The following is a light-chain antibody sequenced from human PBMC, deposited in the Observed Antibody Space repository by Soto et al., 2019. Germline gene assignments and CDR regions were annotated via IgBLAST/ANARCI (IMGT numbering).Light chain of an antibody. CDR3: QSFDKYLSAVV. CDR1: TSDIGAYNY. J-gene: IGLJ2*01. V-gene: IGLV2-8*01. CDR2: EVT. Sequence: QSALTQPPSASGSPGQSVTISCTGTTSDIGAYNYVSWYQQRPGKAPKLIIYEVTRRPSGVPDRIFGSKSYTTASLTVSGLQAEDEADYYCQSFDKYLSAVVFGGGTKLTVL.